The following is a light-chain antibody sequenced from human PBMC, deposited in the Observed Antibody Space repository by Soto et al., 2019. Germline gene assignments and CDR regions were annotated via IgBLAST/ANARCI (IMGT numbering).Light chain of an antibody. J-gene: IGKJ1*01. CDR3: QHWNDYSWT. V-gene: IGKV1-5*03. Sequence: DIHMTQSPSTLSAPVGDRVTITCRASQSISIWLAWYQQKPGKAPNLLIYKTSSLETGGPSRFSGSGSGTEFTLTISSLQSDDFATYYCQHWNDYSWTFGQGTKVEVK. CDR1: QSISIW. CDR2: KTS.